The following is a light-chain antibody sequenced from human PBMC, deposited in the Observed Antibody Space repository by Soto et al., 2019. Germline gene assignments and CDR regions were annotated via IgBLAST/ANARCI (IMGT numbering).Light chain of an antibody. CDR3: LQDYNYPWT. Sequence: AIQMTQSASSLSASVGDRVTITCRASQGIRNDLGWYQQKPGKAPKILIYAASSLQSGVPSRFRGSGSGTDFTLTISSLQPEDFATYYCLQDYNYPWTFGQGTKVDIK. V-gene: IGKV1-6*01. CDR1: QGIRND. CDR2: AAS. J-gene: IGKJ1*01.